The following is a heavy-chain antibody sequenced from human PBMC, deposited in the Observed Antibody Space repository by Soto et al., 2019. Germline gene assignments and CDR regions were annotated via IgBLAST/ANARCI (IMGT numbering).Heavy chain of an antibody. J-gene: IGHJ4*02. CDR2: ISSLSSPR. V-gene: IGHV3-48*02. CDR1: GFTFSGYS. CDR3: AGEDILGARSFDY. D-gene: IGHD1-26*01. Sequence: HLGGSLRLSCAASGFTFSGYSMNWVRQAPGKGLEWVSYISSLSSPRYYAESVEGRFIISRDNAKNSLYLQMNSLRDEDTAVYFCAGEDILGARSFDYWGQGTLVTVSS.